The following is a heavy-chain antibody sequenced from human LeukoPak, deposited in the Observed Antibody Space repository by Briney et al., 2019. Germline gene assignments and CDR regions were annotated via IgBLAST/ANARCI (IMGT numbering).Heavy chain of an antibody. CDR2: INPNSGGT. V-gene: IGHV1-2*06. Sequence: GASVKVSCEASGYTFTGYYMHWVRQAPGQGLEWMGRINPNSGGTNYAQKFQGRVTMTGDTSISTAYMELSRLRSDDTAVYYCARYSGSYSGFDYWGQGTLVTVSS. J-gene: IGHJ4*02. CDR3: ARYSGSYSGFDY. D-gene: IGHD1-26*01. CDR1: GYTFTGYY.